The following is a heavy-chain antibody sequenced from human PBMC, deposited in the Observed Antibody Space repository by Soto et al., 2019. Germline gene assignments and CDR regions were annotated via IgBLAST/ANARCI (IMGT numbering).Heavy chain of an antibody. CDR3: ARGIKYGAYSRWFDP. V-gene: IGHV1-8*01. Sequence: RQATGQGLEYLGWMNPNSGNTAYVQKFQGRVTMTWDTSITTAYMELSSLRSEDTAVYFCARGIKYGAYSRWFDPWGQGTLVTVSS. CDR2: MNPNSGNT. J-gene: IGHJ5*02. D-gene: IGHD4-17*01.